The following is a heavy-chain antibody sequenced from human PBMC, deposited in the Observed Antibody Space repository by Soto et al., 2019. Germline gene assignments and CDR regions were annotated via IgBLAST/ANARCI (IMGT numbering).Heavy chain of an antibody. CDR1: GFTFSNAW. J-gene: IGHJ6*02. Sequence: PGGSLRLSCAASGFTFSNAWMNWVRQAPGKGLEWDGRIKSKTDGGTTGYAAPVKGRFTISRDDSKNTLYLQMNSLKTEDTAVYYCTTDSTAAGYYYYYGMDVWGQGTTVTVSS. V-gene: IGHV3-15*07. CDR2: IKSKTDGGTT. CDR3: TTDSTAAGYYYYYGMDV. D-gene: IGHD6-13*01.